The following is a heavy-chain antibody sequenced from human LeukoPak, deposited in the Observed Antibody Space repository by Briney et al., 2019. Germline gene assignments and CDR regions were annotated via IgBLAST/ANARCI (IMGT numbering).Heavy chain of an antibody. Sequence: GGSLRLSCAASGFTFSSYDMQGVREAPGKGVEGVAVISYDGSNKYYADSVKRRFTISRDNSKNTLYLQMTSLRAEDTAVYYCARGFRGIAAVVGYYYMDVWGKGTTVTVSS. V-gene: IGHV3-30*04. CDR3: ARGFRGIAAVVGYYYMDV. J-gene: IGHJ6*03. CDR1: GFTFSSYD. D-gene: IGHD6-13*01. CDR2: ISYDGSNK.